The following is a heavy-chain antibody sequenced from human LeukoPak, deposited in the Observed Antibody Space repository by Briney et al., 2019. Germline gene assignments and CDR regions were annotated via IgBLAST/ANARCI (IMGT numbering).Heavy chain of an antibody. Sequence: PSETLSLTCAVSGDSISSGDYYWSWIRQPPGKGLEWIGYIYYSGSTYYNPSLKSRITISVDTSKNQFSLKLSSVTAADTAVYYCARVSKMATIDYWGQGTLVTVSS. V-gene: IGHV4-30-4*01. CDR2: IYYSGST. CDR1: GDSISSGDYY. J-gene: IGHJ4*02. CDR3: ARVSKMATIDY. D-gene: IGHD5-24*01.